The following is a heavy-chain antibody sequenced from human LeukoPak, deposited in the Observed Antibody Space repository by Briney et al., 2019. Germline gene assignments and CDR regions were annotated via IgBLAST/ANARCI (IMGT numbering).Heavy chain of an antibody. CDR1: GFTFDDYA. Sequence: GGSLRLSCAASGFTFDDYAMHWVRQAPGKGLEWVSGISWNSGSIGYADSVKGRFTISRDNAKNSLYLQMNSLRAEDTALYYCAKGRYFDWLLFGDYFDYWGQGTLVTVSS. J-gene: IGHJ4*02. CDR3: AKGRYFDWLLFGDYFDY. CDR2: ISWNSGSI. V-gene: IGHV3-9*01. D-gene: IGHD3-9*01.